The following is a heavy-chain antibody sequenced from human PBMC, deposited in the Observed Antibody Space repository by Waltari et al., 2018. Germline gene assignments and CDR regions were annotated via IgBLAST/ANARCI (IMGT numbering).Heavy chain of an antibody. D-gene: IGHD6-13*01. CDR1: GFTFDDYA. CDR3: AKDIAAAGLDAFDI. CDR2: ISWNSGSI. V-gene: IGHV3-9*01. J-gene: IGHJ3*02. Sequence: EVQLVESGGGLVQPGRSLRLSCAASGFTFDDYAMHWVRQAPGKGLEWVSGISWNSGSIGYADSVKGRFTISRDNAKNSLYLQMNSLRAEDTALYYCAKDIAAAGLDAFDIWGQGTMVTVSS.